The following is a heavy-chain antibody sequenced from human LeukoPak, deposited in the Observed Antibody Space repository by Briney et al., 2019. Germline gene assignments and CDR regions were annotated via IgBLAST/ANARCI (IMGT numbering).Heavy chain of an antibody. CDR1: DFILSTYA. D-gene: IGHD3-22*01. J-gene: IGHJ4*02. CDR3: AKAVDGRGYYFERGADF. CDR2: ISGNGAHP. V-gene: IGHV3-23*01. Sequence: GGSLRLSCTASDFILSTYAMSWVRQAPGKGLEWFSSISGNGAHPYYADSVRGRFSISRDFSRNAVFLQMSSLRVEDTATYYCAKAVDGRGYYFERGADFWGQGTMVTVSS.